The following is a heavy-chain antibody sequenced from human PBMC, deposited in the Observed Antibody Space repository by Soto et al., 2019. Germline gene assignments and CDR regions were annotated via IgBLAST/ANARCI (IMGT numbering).Heavy chain of an antibody. CDR1: GYTFTSYD. CDR3: ARDAAGELLLRYFDWSPFDY. D-gene: IGHD3-9*01. Sequence: ASVKVSCKASGYTFTSYDISWVRQAPGQRLERMGWISAYNGNTNYAQKLQGRVTMTTETSTNTTYLELRSLRSDDTAVYYCARDAAGELLLRYFDWSPFDYWGQGTLVTVSS. J-gene: IGHJ4*02. CDR2: ISAYNGNT. V-gene: IGHV1-18*01.